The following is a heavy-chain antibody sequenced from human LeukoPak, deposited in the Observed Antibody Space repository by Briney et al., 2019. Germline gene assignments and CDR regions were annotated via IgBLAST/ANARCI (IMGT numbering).Heavy chain of an antibody. CDR1: PDSTTSNF. J-gene: IGHJ4*02. CDR3: AREIVGGFNPGAY. D-gene: IGHD1-14*01. CDR2: IHRSGST. V-gene: IGHV4-4*02. Sequence: SETLSLTCTVSPDSTTSNFWSWVCQPPGKGLEWIGEIHRSGSTNYNPSLQSRVAISIDRSKNQIALELSSVTAADTAVYYCAREIVGGFNPGAYWGQGTLVTVSS.